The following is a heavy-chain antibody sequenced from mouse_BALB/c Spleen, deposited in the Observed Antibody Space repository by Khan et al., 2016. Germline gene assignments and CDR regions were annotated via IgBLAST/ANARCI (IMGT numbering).Heavy chain of an antibody. V-gene: IGHV5-6-3*01. CDR2: INSNGGST. J-gene: IGHJ4*01. D-gene: IGHD1-1*01. CDR3: ARTCTTLVPAMDY. Sequence: EVELVESGGGLVQPGGSLKLSCAASGFTFSSYGMSWVRQTPDKRLELVATINSNGGSTYYPDSVKGRFTISRANDTHTLYLPMTSLKSQDTAMYYCARTCTTLVPAMDYWGQGTSVTVSS. CDR1: GFTFSSYG.